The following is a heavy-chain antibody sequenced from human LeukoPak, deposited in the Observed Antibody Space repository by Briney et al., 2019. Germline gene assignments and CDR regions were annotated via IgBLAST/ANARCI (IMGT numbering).Heavy chain of an antibody. V-gene: IGHV3-23*01. CDR1: GFTFNSYA. J-gene: IGHJ4*02. CDR3: ARELQFLQWLFLDY. Sequence: PGGSLRLSCAASGFTFNSYAMSWVRQAPGKGLEWVSAIIGSGGRTYYADSVKGRFAISRDNSKNTLYLQMNSLRAEDTAVYYCARELQFLQWLFLDYWGQGTLVTVSS. D-gene: IGHD3-3*01. CDR2: IIGSGGRT.